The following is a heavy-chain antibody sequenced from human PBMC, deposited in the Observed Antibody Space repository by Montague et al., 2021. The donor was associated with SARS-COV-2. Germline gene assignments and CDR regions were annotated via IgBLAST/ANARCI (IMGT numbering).Heavy chain of an antibody. CDR1: GGSISPYY. J-gene: IGHJ6*01. CDR2: INHSGST. D-gene: IGHD5-18*01. Sequence: SETLSLTCTVSGGSISPYYYCWIRQPPGKGLELMGEINHSGSTYXNPSLESRVAISVDTSKNQFSLKLSSVTAADTAVYYCAREAQLGYSYGTGYYYGLDGRGQGTKVTVSS. V-gene: IGHV4-59*12. CDR3: AREAQLGYSYGTGYYYGLDG.